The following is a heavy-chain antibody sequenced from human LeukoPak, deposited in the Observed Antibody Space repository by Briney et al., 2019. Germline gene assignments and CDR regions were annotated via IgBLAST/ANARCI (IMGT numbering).Heavy chain of an antibody. V-gene: IGHV3-7*01. D-gene: IGHD3-10*02. CDR1: GFTFSRYW. CDR3: AELGITMIGGV. CDR2: IKPDGSDK. J-gene: IGHJ6*04. Sequence: PGGSLRLSCAASGFTFSRYWMSWVRQAPGKGLEWVAYIKPDGSDKYYVDSVKGRFTLSRDNAKNSLYLQMNSLRAEDTAVYYCAELGITMIGGVWGKGTTVTISS.